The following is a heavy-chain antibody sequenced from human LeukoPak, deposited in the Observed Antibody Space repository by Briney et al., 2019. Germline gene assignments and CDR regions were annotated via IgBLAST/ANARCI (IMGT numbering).Heavy chain of an antibody. D-gene: IGHD3-22*01. CDR3: AREYYDSSGYYSH. CDR2: ISSSSSYI. Sequence: PGGSLRLSCAASGFTFSSYAMSWVRQAPGKGLEWVSSISSSSSYIYYADSVKGRFTISGDNAKNSLYLQMNSLRAEDTAVYYCAREYYDSSGYYSHWGQGTLVTVSS. J-gene: IGHJ4*02. V-gene: IGHV3-21*01. CDR1: GFTFSSYA.